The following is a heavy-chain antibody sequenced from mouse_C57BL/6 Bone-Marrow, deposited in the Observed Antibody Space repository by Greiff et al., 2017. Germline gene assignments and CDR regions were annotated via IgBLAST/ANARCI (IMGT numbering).Heavy chain of an antibody. CDR2: IDPENGDT. CDR1: GFNIKDDY. Sequence: EVKVVESGAELVRPGASVKLSCTASGFNIKDDYMHWVKQRPEQGLEWIGWIDPENGDTEYASKFQGKATITADTSSNTAYLQLSSLTSEDTAVYYWTTRGDGSRSFAYWGQGTLVTVSA. J-gene: IGHJ3*01. V-gene: IGHV14-4*01. D-gene: IGHD1-1*01. CDR3: TTRGDGSRSFAY.